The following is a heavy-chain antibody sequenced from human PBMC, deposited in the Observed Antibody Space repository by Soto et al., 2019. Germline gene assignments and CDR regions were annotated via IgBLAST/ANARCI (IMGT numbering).Heavy chain of an antibody. D-gene: IGHD3-3*01. CDR1: GYTFTGYY. V-gene: IGHV1-2*02. J-gene: IGHJ4*02. CDR2: INPNSGGT. CDR3: ARAGENYDFWSGYPDY. Sequence: ASVKVSCKASGYTFTGYYMHWVRQAPGQGLEWMGWINPNSGGTNYAQKLQGRVTMTTDTSTSTAYMELRSLRSDDTAVYYCARAGENYDFWSGYPDYWGQGTLVTVSS.